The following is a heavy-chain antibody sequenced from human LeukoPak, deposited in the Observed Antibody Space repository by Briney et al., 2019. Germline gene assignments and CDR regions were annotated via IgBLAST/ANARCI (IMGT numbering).Heavy chain of an antibody. CDR1: GYTFSSYA. V-gene: IGHV7-4-1*02. D-gene: IGHD4-17*01. CDR3: ARSNNDGDYLGVGFDY. J-gene: IGHJ4*02. Sequence: ASVKVSCMASGYTFSSYAMNWVRQAPGQGLEWMGWINTNTGNPTYARGFTGRFVFSLDTSVSTAYLHISSLQAEDTAVYYCARSNNDGDYLGVGFDYWGQGTLVTVSS. CDR2: INTNTGNP.